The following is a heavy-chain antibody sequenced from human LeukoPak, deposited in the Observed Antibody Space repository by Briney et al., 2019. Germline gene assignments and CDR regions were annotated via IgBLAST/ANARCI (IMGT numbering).Heavy chain of an antibody. J-gene: IGHJ6*02. V-gene: IGHV1-8*01. D-gene: IGHD3-9*01. Sequence: ASVKVSCKASGYTFTSYDINWVRQATGQGLEWMGWMSPNSGNTGYAQKFQGRVTMTRNTSISTAYMELSSLRSEDTAVYYCAREYDLRYFDWTYYYYGMDVWGQGTTVTVSS. CDR3: AREYDLRYFDWTYYYYGMDV. CDR2: MSPNSGNT. CDR1: GYTFTSYD.